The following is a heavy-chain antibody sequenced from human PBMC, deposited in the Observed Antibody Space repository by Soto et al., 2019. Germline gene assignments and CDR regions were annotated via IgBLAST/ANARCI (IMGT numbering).Heavy chain of an antibody. J-gene: IGHJ4*01. V-gene: IGHV1-46*01. Sequence: ASVKVSCKACGYTFTIYDMHWFRQAPVQGLEWMGISNPSGGITSYAQKFHGRVTMTRDTSTSTVYMELSSLRSEDTAVYYCARESRYYHSSRYYYPDYRGPGPMLTVSS. CDR2: SNPSGGIT. CDR1: GYTFTIYD. D-gene: IGHD3-22*01. CDR3: ARESRYYHSSRYYYPDY.